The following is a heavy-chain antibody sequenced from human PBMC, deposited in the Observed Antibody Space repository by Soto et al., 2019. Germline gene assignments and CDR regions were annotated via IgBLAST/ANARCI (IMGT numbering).Heavy chain of an antibody. V-gene: IGHV4-39*01. J-gene: IGHJ4*02. CDR1: CGSISSSSYY. D-gene: IGHD3-22*01. Sequence: PSETLSLTCPVSCGSISSSSYYCCCIRQPPGKGLEWIGSIYYSGSTYYNPSLKSRVTISVDTSKNQFSLKLSSVTAADTAVYYCARGDGYYSPFDYWGQGTLVTVSS. CDR3: ARGDGYYSPFDY. CDR2: IYYSGST.